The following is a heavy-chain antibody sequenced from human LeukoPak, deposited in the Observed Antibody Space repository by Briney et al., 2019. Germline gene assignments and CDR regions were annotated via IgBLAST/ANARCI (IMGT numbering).Heavy chain of an antibody. Sequence: PGGSLRLSCAASGFTFSSYAMSWVRQAPGKGLEWVSAISGSGGSTYYADSVKGRFTISRDNSKNTLYLQMNSLRAEDTAVYYCAKDWTTFGGVRDAFDIWGQGTMVTVSS. CDR1: GFTFSSYA. V-gene: IGHV3-23*01. CDR3: AKDWTTFGGVRDAFDI. J-gene: IGHJ3*02. CDR2: ISGSGGST. D-gene: IGHD3-16*01.